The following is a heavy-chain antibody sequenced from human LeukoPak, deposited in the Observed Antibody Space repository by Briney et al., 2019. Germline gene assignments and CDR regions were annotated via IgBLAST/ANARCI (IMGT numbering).Heavy chain of an antibody. CDR3: ARHTYYYDSSGYYFDY. V-gene: IGHV5-51*01. CDR2: IYPGDSDT. D-gene: IGHD3-22*01. CDR1: GYSFTSYW. J-gene: IGHJ4*02. Sequence: GESLKISCKGSGYSFTSYWIGWVRQMPGKGLEWMGIIYPGDSDTRYCPSFQGQVTISADKSISTAYLQWCSLKASDTAMYYCARHTYYYDSSGYYFDYWGQGTLVTVSS.